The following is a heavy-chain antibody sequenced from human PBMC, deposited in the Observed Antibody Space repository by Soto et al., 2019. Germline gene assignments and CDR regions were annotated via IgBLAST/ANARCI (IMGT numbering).Heavy chain of an antibody. CDR1: GLTFSSYA. Sequence: GGSLRLSCAASGLTFSSYAMHWVRQAPGKGLEWVAVISYDGSNKYYADSVKGRFTISRDNSKNTLYLQMNSLRAEDTAGDYCARDHQGVEAIYYYSTGMDVWAQGPTVTVSS. J-gene: IGHJ6*02. V-gene: IGHV3-30-3*01. D-gene: IGHD1-26*01. CDR3: ARDHQGVEAIYYYSTGMDV. CDR2: ISYDGSNK.